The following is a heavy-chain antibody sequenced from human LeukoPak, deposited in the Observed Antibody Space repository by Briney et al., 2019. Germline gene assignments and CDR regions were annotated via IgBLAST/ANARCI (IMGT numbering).Heavy chain of an antibody. CDR2: IKQDGSEK. V-gene: IGHV3-7*01. Sequence: GGSLRLSCAASGFTFSSYLMSWVRQAPGKGLEWVANIKQDGSEKYYVDSVEGRFTISRDNAKNSLYLQMNSLRAEDTAVYYCARFTRGYDYWGQGTLVTVSS. CDR1: GFTFSSYL. J-gene: IGHJ4*02. D-gene: IGHD3-3*01. CDR3: ARFTRGYDY.